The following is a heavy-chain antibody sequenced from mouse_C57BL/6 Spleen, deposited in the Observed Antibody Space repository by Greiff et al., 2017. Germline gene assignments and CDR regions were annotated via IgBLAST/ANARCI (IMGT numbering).Heavy chain of an antibody. CDR3: TGSGVDY. D-gene: IGHD4-1*01. J-gene: IGHJ2*01. CDR2: IRLKSDNYAT. CDR1: GFTFSNYW. V-gene: IGHV6-3*01. Sequence: EVQLQESGGGLVQPGGSMKLSCVASGFTFSNYWMNWVRQSPEKGLEWVAQIRLKSDNYATHSAESVKGRFTISRDDSKSSVYLQMNNLRAEDTGIYYCTGSGVDYWGQGTTLTGAS.